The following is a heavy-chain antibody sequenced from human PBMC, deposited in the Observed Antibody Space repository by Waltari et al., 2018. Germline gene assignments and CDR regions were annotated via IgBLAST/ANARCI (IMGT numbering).Heavy chain of an antibody. CDR2: IDTSGTYT. CDR1: GFTFTNYA. CDR3: AKSPHGSGSSGHYYAMDV. V-gene: IGHV3-23*05. Sequence: EVQLLESGGGLVQPGGSLRLSCAASGFTFTNYAMTWVRQAPGKGLEWVSAIDTSGTYTYSADSVKGRFTISRDNSKNTLYLQMNSLRADDTAIYYCAKSPHGSGSSGHYYAMDVWGQGTTVTVSS. J-gene: IGHJ6*02. D-gene: IGHD3-10*01.